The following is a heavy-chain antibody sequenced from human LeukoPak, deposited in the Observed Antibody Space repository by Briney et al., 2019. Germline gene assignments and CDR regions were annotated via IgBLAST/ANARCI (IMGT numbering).Heavy chain of an antibody. Sequence: PSETLSLTCTVSGGSISSGSYYWSWIRQPAGKGLEWIGGIYHSGSTNYNPSLKSRVTISVDKSKNQFSLKLSSVTAADTAVYYCARVNGGKWLRFFDYWGQGTLVTVSS. D-gene: IGHD5-12*01. CDR3: ARVNGGKWLRFFDY. CDR1: GGSISSGSYY. V-gene: IGHV4-61*10. J-gene: IGHJ4*02. CDR2: IYHSGST.